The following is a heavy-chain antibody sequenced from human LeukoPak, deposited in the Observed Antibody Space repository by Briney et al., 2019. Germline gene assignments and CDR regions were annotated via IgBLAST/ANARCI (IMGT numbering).Heavy chain of an antibody. J-gene: IGHJ3*02. D-gene: IGHD3-22*01. CDR1: GFTFDDYG. CDR2: INWNGGST. CDR3: ARGGGYYDSSGYHDAFDI. Sequence: PGGSLRLSCAASGFTFDDYGMSWVRQAPGKGLEWVSGINWNGGSTGYADSVKGRFTISRDNAKNSLYLQMNSLRAENTALYYRARGGGYYDSSGYHDAFDIWGQGTMVTVSS. V-gene: IGHV3-20*04.